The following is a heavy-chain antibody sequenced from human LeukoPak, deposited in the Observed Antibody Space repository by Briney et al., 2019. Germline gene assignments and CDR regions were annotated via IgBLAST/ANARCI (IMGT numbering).Heavy chain of an antibody. J-gene: IGHJ4*02. Sequence: SETLSLTCTVSGVSISGSSYYWGWIRQPPGKGLEWIGSIYYGGSTYYNPSLKSRVTISVDTSKNQFSLKLSSVTAADTAVFYCARSGDSSGYYYDYWGQGTLVTVSS. CDR1: GVSISGSSYY. CDR2: IYYGGST. CDR3: ARSGDSSGYYYDY. V-gene: IGHV4-39*07. D-gene: IGHD3-22*01.